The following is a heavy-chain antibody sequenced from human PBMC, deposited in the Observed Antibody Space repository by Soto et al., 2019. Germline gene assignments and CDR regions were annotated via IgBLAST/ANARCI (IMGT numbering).Heavy chain of an antibody. J-gene: IGHJ4*02. D-gene: IGHD2-21*02. V-gene: IGHV4-59*08. CDR2: IYYSGST. Sequence: QVQLQESGPGLVKPSETLSLTCTVSGGSISSYYWSWIRQPPGKGLEWIGYIYYSGSTNYNPSLKSRVTISVDTSKNPFSLKLSSVTAADTAVYYCAGSRDVTAIIDYWGQGTLVTVSS. CDR3: AGSRDVTAIIDY. CDR1: GGSISSYY.